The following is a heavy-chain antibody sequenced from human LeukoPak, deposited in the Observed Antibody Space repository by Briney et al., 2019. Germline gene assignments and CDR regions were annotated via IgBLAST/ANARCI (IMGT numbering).Heavy chain of an antibody. J-gene: IGHJ4*02. Sequence: GGSLRLSCAASGFTFSRYWMSWVRQGPGTGLEWVSAISGSGDTTFYADSVKGRFTISRDNSKKTLYLQVNSLRAEDTAVYFCAKELTTERTPGVDSWGQGTLVTVSS. CDR1: GFTFSRYW. D-gene: IGHD4-17*01. CDR2: ISGSGDTT. V-gene: IGHV3-23*01. CDR3: AKELTTERTPGVDS.